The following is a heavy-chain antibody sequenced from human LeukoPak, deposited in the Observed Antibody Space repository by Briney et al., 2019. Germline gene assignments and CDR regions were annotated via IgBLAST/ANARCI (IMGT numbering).Heavy chain of an antibody. Sequence: ASVKVSCKASGYTFTSYDINWVRQATGQGLEWMGWMNPNSGNTGYAQKFQGRVTITRNTSISTAYMELSSLRSEDTAVYYCARGPITMVRGVIDWFDPWGQGTLVTVSS. D-gene: IGHD3-10*01. CDR1: GYTFTSYD. CDR2: MNPNSGNT. V-gene: IGHV1-8*03. CDR3: ARGPITMVRGVIDWFDP. J-gene: IGHJ5*02.